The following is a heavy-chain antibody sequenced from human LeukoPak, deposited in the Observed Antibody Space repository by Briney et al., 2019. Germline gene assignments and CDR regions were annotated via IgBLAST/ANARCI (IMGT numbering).Heavy chain of an antibody. CDR1: GGSFSGYY. J-gene: IGHJ4*02. CDR2: IYHSGST. V-gene: IGHV4-34*01. Sequence: PSETLSLTCAVYGGSFSGYYWSWIRQPPGKGLEWIGNIYHSGSTYYNPSLKSRVTISVDTSKNQFSLKLSSVTAADTAVYYCTRPYYYDSSGSPDYRGQGTLVTVSS. D-gene: IGHD3-22*01. CDR3: TRPYYYDSSGSPDY.